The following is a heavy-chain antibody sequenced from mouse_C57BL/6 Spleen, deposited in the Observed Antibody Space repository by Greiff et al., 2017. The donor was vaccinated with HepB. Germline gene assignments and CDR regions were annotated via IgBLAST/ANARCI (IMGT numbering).Heavy chain of an antibody. D-gene: IGHD1-1*01. V-gene: IGHV1-82*01. J-gene: IGHJ2*01. CDR2: IYPGDGDT. CDR3: ARGVLITTVVSH. Sequence: VQLQQSGPELVKPGASVKISCKASGYAFSSSWMNWVKQRPGKGLEWIGRIYPGDGDTNYNGKFKGKATLTADKSSSTAYRPLSSRTSEDAAVYFCARGVLITTVVSHWGQGTTLTVSS. CDR1: GYAFSSSW.